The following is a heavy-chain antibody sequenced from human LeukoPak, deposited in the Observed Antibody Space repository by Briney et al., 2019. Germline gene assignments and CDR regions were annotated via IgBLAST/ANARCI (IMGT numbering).Heavy chain of an antibody. J-gene: IGHJ4*02. CDR2: IVVGSGNT. CDR3: AAADYYGSLFYFDY. V-gene: IGHV1-58*01. D-gene: IGHD3-10*01. CDR1: GFTFTSSA. Sequence: SVNVSCTAAGFTFTSSAVQWVRQARGQRLGWIGWIVVGSGNTNYAQKFQERVTITRAMSTSTAYMELSSLRSEDTAVYYCAAADYYGSLFYFDYWGQGTLVTVSS.